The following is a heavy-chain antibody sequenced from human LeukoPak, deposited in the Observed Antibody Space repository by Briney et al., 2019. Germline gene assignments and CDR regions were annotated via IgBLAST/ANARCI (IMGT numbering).Heavy chain of an antibody. Sequence: SETLSLTCAVYGGSISSYYWSWIRQPPGEGLEWIGYIYTSGSTNYHPSLESRVSISEDTSKNQFSLKLTSVTAADTAVYYCARYNWNYGLAFDYWGQGTLVIVSS. D-gene: IGHD1-7*01. CDR3: ARYNWNYGLAFDY. J-gene: IGHJ4*02. CDR1: GGSISSYY. V-gene: IGHV4-4*09. CDR2: IYTSGST.